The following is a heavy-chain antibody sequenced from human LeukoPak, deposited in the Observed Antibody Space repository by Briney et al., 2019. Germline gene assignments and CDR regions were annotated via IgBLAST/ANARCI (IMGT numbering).Heavy chain of an antibody. CDR3: ARAYSNGYGGFDY. Sequence: SETLSLTCTVSGGSISSYYWSWIRQPPGKGLEWIGYIYYSGSTNYNPSLKSRVTMSGDTSKNQFSLKLTSVTAADTAVYYCARAYSNGYGGFDYWGQGTLVTVSS. CDR2: IYYSGST. V-gene: IGHV4-59*12. CDR1: GGSISSYY. J-gene: IGHJ4*02. D-gene: IGHD5-18*01.